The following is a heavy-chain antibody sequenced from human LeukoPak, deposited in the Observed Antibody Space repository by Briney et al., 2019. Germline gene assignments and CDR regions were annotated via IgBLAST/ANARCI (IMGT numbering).Heavy chain of an antibody. CDR2: IRGSGLTT. Sequence: GGSLRLSCAASGFTFSNYALIWLRQGPVKGLEWVSAIRGSGLTTFYADSVKGRFTISRDNSKNTLYLQMNSLRAEDTAVYYCARDPNGDYIGAFDFWGQGTKVTVSS. J-gene: IGHJ3*01. D-gene: IGHD4-17*01. CDR1: GFTFSNYA. CDR3: ARDPNGDYIGAFDF. V-gene: IGHV3-23*01.